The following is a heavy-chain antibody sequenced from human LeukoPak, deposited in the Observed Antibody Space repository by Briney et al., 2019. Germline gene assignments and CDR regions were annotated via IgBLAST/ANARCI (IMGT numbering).Heavy chain of an antibody. CDR2: INHSGST. Sequence: ETLSLTCAVYGGSFSGYYWSWIRQPPGKGLEGIGEINHSGSTNYNPSLKSRVTISVDTSKNQFSLKLSSVTAADTAVYYCARGSQLGMGVEYYYYYYMDVWGKGTTVTVSS. CDR3: ARGSQLGMGVEYYYYYYMDV. J-gene: IGHJ6*03. V-gene: IGHV4-34*01. CDR1: GGSFSGYY. D-gene: IGHD7-27*01.